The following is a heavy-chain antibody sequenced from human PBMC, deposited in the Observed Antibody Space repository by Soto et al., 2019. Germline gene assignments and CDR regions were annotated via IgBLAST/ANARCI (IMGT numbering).Heavy chain of an antibody. Sequence: SETLSLTCAVSGGSISSSNWWSWVRQPPGKGLEWIGEIYHSGSTNYNPSLKSRVTISVDKSKNQFSLKLSSVTAADTAVYYCARDLSAVAGTYYGMDVWGQGTTVTVSS. J-gene: IGHJ6*02. V-gene: IGHV4-4*02. D-gene: IGHD6-19*01. CDR1: GGSISSSNW. CDR3: ARDLSAVAGTYYGMDV. CDR2: IYHSGST.